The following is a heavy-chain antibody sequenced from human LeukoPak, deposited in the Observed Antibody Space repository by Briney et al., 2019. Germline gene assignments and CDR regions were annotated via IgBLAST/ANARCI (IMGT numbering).Heavy chain of an antibody. CDR2: IWYDGSNK. J-gene: IGHJ4*02. D-gene: IGHD2-21*01. CDR3: AKDVISQYYFDY. Sequence: GGSLRLSCAASGFTFSSYGMHWVRQARGKGLEWVAVIWYDGSNKYYADSVKGRFTISRDNSKNTLYLQMNSLRAEDTAVYYCAKDVISQYYFDYWGQGTLVTVSS. V-gene: IGHV3-33*06. CDR1: GFTFSSYG.